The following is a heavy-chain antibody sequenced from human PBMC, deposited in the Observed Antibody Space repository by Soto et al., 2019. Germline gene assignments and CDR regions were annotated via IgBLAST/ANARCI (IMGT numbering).Heavy chain of an antibody. Sequence: QVQLVQSGAEVKRPGSSVKVSCKASGDTFNFYSINWVRQAPGLGLEWMGRVNPIVSMSNYAQKFQGRVTMPAEKSTSTAYIELSSLRSEDTAIYYCASSYGSGYRAFDYWGQGALVTVSS. CDR1: GDTFNFYS. CDR3: ASSYGSGYRAFDY. J-gene: IGHJ4*02. V-gene: IGHV1-69*02. D-gene: IGHD3-10*01. CDR2: VNPIVSMS.